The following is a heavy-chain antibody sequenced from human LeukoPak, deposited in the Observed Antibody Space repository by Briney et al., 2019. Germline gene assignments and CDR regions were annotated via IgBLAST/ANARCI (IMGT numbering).Heavy chain of an antibody. Sequence: PGGSLRLSCAASGFIFNKHAMSWVRQAPGKGLEWVSGLSGSGSSADYADSVKGRFTVSRDNSKNTLLLQMNSLRAEDTAIYYCAKERDYGPADYWGQGTLVTVSS. D-gene: IGHD4/OR15-4a*01. CDR2: LSGSGSSA. CDR1: GFIFNKHA. CDR3: AKERDYGPADY. V-gene: IGHV3-23*01. J-gene: IGHJ4*02.